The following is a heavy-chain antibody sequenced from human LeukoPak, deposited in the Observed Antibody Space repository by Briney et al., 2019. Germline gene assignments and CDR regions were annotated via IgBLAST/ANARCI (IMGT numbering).Heavy chain of an antibody. CDR3: ARGLSCSGNTCYAAHFDS. D-gene: IGHD2-15*01. J-gene: IGHJ4*02. V-gene: IGHV1-69*05. CDR2: TIPIFGTA. Sequence: SVKVSCKASGGTFSSYSINWVRQAPGQGPEWMGGTIPIFGTADYAQKFQGRVTITTDESTTTAYMELSSLTSEDTAVYYCARGLSCSGNTCYAAHFDSWGQGTLVTVSS. CDR1: GGTFSSYS.